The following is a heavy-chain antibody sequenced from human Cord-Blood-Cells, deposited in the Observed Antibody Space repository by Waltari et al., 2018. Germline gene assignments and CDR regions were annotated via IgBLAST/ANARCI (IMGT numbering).Heavy chain of an antibody. CDR3: ARRSGYID. CDR2: IYYSGST. J-gene: IGHJ4*02. CDR1: GGSISSSSYY. D-gene: IGHD3-3*01. Sequence: QLQLQESGPGLVKPSETLSLTCTVSGGSISSSSYYWGWIRQPPGKGQEWIGSIYYSGSTYYNPSRKSRVTISVDTSKNQFSLKLSSVTAADTAVYYCARRSGYIDWGQGTLVTVSS. V-gene: IGHV4-39*01.